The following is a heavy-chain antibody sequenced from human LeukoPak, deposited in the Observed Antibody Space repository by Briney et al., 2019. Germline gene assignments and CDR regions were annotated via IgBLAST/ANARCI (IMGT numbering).Heavy chain of an antibody. CDR2: ISSSSSYI. D-gene: IGHD1-26*01. CDR1: GFTFSSYS. Sequence: GGSLRLSCAASGFTFSSYSMNWVRQAPGKGLEWVSSISSSSSYIYYADSVKGRFTISRDNAKNSLYLQMNSLRAEDTAVYYCARDRTGGGSYGLEGFWYYYYMDVWGKGTTVTVSS. V-gene: IGHV3-21*01. J-gene: IGHJ6*03. CDR3: ARDRTGGGSYGLEGFWYYYYMDV.